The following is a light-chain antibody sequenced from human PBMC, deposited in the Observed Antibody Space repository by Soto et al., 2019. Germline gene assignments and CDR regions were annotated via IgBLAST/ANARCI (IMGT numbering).Light chain of an antibody. CDR1: QNINNW. CDR3: QRYDGY. Sequence: DTQMTQSPSTLSASVGDTVTITCRARQNINNWLAWYQQKPEKVPKLLIYGASTLEDGVPSRFSGSRSGTAFTLIINSLQPDDFATYYCQRYDGYFGQGTKLEIK. CDR2: GAS. J-gene: IGKJ2*01. V-gene: IGKV1-5*01.